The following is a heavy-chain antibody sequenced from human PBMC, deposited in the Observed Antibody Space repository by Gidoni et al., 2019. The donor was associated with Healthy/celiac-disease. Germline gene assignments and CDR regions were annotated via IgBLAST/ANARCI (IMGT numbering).Heavy chain of an antibody. CDR1: GFYG. D-gene: IGHD3-3*01. Sequence: QVQLVESGGGVVQPGRSLRLSCAASGFYGMHWVRQAPGKGLEWVAVISYDGSNKYYADSVKGRFTISRDNSKNTLYLQMNSLRAEDTAVYYCAKDLVFGVVTPSGMDVWGQGTTVTVSS. J-gene: IGHJ6*02. V-gene: IGHV3-30*18. CDR3: AKDLVFGVVTPSGMDV. CDR2: ISYDGSNK.